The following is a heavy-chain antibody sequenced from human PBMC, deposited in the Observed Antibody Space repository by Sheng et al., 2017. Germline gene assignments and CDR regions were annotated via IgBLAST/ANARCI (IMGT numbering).Heavy chain of an antibody. CDR1: GFTFSSYW. CDR3: ARDGYSGSVYGKNWFDP. D-gene: IGHD1-26*01. Sequence: EMQLVESGGGLVEPGGCLRLSCATSGFTFSSYWMSWVRQAPGKGLEWVANIKQDGSEKYYVDSVKGRFTISRDNANNSVYLQMNRLRAEDTAEYYCARDGYSGSVYGKNWFDPWGREPWSPS. J-gene: IGHJ5*02. CDR2: IKQDGSEK. V-gene: IGHV3-7*01.